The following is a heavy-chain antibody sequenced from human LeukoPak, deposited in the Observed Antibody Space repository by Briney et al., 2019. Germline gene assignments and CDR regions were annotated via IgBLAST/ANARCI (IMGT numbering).Heavy chain of an antibody. Sequence: GASVKVSCKASGYTFTGYYMHWVRQAPGQGLEWMGWINPNSGGTNYAQKFQGRVTMTRDTSISTAYMELSRLRSDDTAVYYCARERMVRVQAMDVWGKGTTVTISS. CDR3: ARERMVRVQAMDV. V-gene: IGHV1-2*02. J-gene: IGHJ6*03. D-gene: IGHD3-10*01. CDR2: INPNSGGT. CDR1: GYTFTGYY.